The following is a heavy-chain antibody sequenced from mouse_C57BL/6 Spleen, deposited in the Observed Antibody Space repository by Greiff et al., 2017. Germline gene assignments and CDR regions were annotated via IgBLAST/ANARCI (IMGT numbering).Heavy chain of an antibody. J-gene: IGHJ1*03. Sequence: VQLQQPGTELVKPGASVKLSCKASGYTFTSYWMHWVKQRPGQGLEWIGNINPSNGGTNYNEKFKSKATLTVDKSSSTAYMQLNSLTSEDSAVYYCARKGDGNYWYFDVWGTGTRVTVSS. CDR2: INPSNGGT. CDR3: ARKGDGNYWYFDV. D-gene: IGHD2-1*01. CDR1: GYTFTSYW. V-gene: IGHV1-53*01.